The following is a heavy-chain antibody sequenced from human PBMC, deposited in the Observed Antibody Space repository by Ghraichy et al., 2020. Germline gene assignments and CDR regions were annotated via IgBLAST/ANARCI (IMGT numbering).Heavy chain of an antibody. V-gene: IGHV3-48*03. J-gene: IGHJ4*02. D-gene: IGHD3-22*01. CDR2: ISSSGSTI. CDR3: ARLHYDSSGYYIYYFDY. Sequence: GGSLRLSCAASGFTFSSYEMNWVRQAPGKGLEWVSYISSSGSTIYYADSVKGRFTISRDNAKNSLYLQMNSLRAEDTAVYYCARLHYDSSGYYIYYFDYWGQGTLVTVSS. CDR1: GFTFSSYE.